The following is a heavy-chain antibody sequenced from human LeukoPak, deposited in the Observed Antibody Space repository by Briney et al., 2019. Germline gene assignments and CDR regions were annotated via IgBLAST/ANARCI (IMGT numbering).Heavy chain of an antibody. J-gene: IGHJ4*02. CDR1: GFTFSSYA. D-gene: IGHD3-22*01. CDR3: ARDYYDSSGYALGY. CDR2: ISYDGSNK. Sequence: PGGSLRLSCAASGFTFSSYAMHWVRQAPGKGLEWVAVISYDGSNKYYADSVKGRFTISRDNSKNTLYLQMNSLRAEDTAVYYCARDYYDSSGYALGYWGQGTLVTVSS. V-gene: IGHV3-30*04.